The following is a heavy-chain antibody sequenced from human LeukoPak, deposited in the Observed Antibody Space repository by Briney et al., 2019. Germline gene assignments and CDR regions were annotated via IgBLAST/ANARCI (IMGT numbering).Heavy chain of an antibody. V-gene: IGHV4-59*01. CDR2: IYYSGST. J-gene: IGHJ3*02. CDR3: ATSYSSGWYRGGDAFDT. Sequence: PSETLSLTCTVSGGSISSYYWSWIRQPPGKGLEWIGYIYYSGSTNYNPSLKSRVTISVDTSKNQFSLKLSSVTAADTAVYYCATSYSSGWYRGGDAFDTWGQGTMVTVSS. D-gene: IGHD6-19*01. CDR1: GGSISSYY.